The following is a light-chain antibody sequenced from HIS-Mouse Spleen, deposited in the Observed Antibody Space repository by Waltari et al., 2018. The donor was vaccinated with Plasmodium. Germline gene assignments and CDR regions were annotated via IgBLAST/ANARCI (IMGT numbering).Light chain of an antibody. CDR1: PRVSSSY. CDR3: QQSYSTWT. V-gene: IGKV3-20*01. J-gene: IGKJ1*01. Sequence: EIVLTQSPGTLSLSPGERATLACRASPRVSSSYLAWSQQNPCQAPRLLSYGASSRATGIPDRFSGSGSGTDFTLTISRLEPEDFATYYCQQSYSTWTFGQGTKVEIK. CDR2: GAS.